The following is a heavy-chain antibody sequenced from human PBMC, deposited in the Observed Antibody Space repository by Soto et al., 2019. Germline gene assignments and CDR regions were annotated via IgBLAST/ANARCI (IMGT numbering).Heavy chain of an antibody. V-gene: IGHV1-18*01. CDR1: GYTFTSYG. CDR3: ARGYLRITMIVVVIGDDAFDI. D-gene: IGHD3-22*01. J-gene: IGHJ3*02. CDR2: ISAYNGNT. Sequence: ASVKVSCKASGYTFTSYGISCVRQAPGQVLEWMGWISAYNGNTNYAQKLQGRVTMTTDTSTSTAYMELRSLRSDDTAVYYCARGYLRITMIVVVIGDDAFDIWGQGTMVTVSS.